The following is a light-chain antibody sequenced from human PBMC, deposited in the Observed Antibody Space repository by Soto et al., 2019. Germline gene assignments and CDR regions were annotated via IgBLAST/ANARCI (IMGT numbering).Light chain of an antibody. CDR1: QSIYKY. V-gene: IGKV3-11*01. CDR3: QQRSDWPPT. CDR2: DAS. J-gene: IGKJ1*01. Sequence: EIVLTQSPATLSLSPGERATLSCRASQSIYKYLAWYQQKPGQAPRLLIYDASNRATGIPARFTGSGSGTVFTLTISSLDPEDFAVYYCQQRSDWPPTFGQGTKV.